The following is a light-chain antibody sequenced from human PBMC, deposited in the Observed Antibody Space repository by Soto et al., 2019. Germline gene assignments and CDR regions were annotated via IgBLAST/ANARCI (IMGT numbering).Light chain of an antibody. CDR1: QGIMSF. CDR3: QQLKDFPLP. J-gene: IGKJ4*01. Sequence: DIQLTQSPSFLSASIGDRVTITCRDSQGIMSFLAWYQQKPGKAPKLLIYDASILQSGVPSRFSGSGTGTEFNLKISRLQPEDVATYSCQQLKDFPLPFGGGTKVEIK. V-gene: IGKV1-9*01. CDR2: DAS.